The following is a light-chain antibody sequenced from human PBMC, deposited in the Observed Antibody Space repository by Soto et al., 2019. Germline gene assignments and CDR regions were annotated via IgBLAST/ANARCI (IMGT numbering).Light chain of an antibody. V-gene: IGKV3-20*01. Sequence: EIVLTQSPGTLSLSPGQRATLSCRASQSVSSNFLAWYQHKPGQVPRLLIYGTSNRATGIPDRFSGSGSGTDFTLTITRLEPEDFAVYYCQQYDTSPPTYTFGQGTKVEI. CDR1: QSVSSNF. CDR3: QQYDTSPPTYT. CDR2: GTS. J-gene: IGKJ2*01.